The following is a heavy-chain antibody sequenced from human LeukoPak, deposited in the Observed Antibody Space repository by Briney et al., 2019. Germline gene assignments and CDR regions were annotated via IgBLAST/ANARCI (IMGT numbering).Heavy chain of an antibody. CDR2: VNHSGYT. CDR1: GTSFSSYY. D-gene: IGHD4-17*01. V-gene: IGHV4-34*01. Sequence: SETLSLTCAVSGTSFSSYYWGWIRQPPGKGLEWIGEVNHSGYTHDNPSLKSRVTISVDTPKNQFSLRLRSVTAADTAVYFCARMTTGHDFWGQGTLVTVSS. J-gene: IGHJ4*02. CDR3: ARMTTGHDF.